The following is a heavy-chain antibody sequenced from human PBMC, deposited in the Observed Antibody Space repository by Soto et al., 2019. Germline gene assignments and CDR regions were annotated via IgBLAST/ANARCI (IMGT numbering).Heavy chain of an antibody. V-gene: IGHV3-23*01. CDR1: GFAFSSYA. CDR2: ISSAGGGT. J-gene: IGHJ4*02. Sequence: EVQLLESGGGLVQPGGSLRLSCAASGFAFSSYAMSWVRQAPGKGLEWVSAISSAGGGTYYADSVKGRFTISRDNSKNTVSLQMNSLRAEDTAVYYCAKDILPGHWGQGTLVTVSS. D-gene: IGHD2-21*02. CDR3: AKDILPGH.